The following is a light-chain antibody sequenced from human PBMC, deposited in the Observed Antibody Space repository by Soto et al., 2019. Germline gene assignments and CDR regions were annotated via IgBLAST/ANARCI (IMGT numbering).Light chain of an antibody. V-gene: IGLV2-18*01. CDR2: EVS. CDR1: SSDVGRYNR. Sequence: QSALTQPPSVSGSPGQSVTISCTGTSSDVGRYNRVSWYQQPPGTAPKLMIYEVSNRPSGVPDRFSGSKSGNTASLTISGLQAEDEADYYCSLYTSDNTLVFGGGTQLTVL. J-gene: IGLJ2*01. CDR3: SLYTSDNTLV.